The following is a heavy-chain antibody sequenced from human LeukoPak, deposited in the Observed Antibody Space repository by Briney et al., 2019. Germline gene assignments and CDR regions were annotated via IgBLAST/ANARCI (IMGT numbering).Heavy chain of an antibody. CDR2: ISAYNGNT. Sequence: GASVKVSCKASGYTFSSYGISWVRQAPGQGLEWMGWISAYNGNTNYAQKFQGRVTITADESTSTAYMELSSLRSEDTAVYYCARYSGYDLYYFDYWGQGTLVTVSS. CDR1: GYTFSSYG. V-gene: IGHV1-18*01. CDR3: ARYSGYDLYYFDY. J-gene: IGHJ4*02. D-gene: IGHD5-12*01.